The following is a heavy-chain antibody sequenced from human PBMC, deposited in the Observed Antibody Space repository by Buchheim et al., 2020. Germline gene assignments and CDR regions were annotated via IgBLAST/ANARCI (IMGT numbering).Heavy chain of an antibody. CDR2: IYYSGST. Sequence: QVQLQESGPGLVKPSETLSLTCTVSGGSISSYYWSWIRQPPGKGLEWIGYIYYSGSTNYNPSLKSRVTISVDTSKNQFSLKLSSVTAADTAVYYCARGSYYYGSGSYWVPNYYYYGMDVWGQGTT. CDR3: ARGSYYYGSGSYWVPNYYYYGMDV. J-gene: IGHJ6*02. V-gene: IGHV4-59*01. D-gene: IGHD3-10*01. CDR1: GGSISSYY.